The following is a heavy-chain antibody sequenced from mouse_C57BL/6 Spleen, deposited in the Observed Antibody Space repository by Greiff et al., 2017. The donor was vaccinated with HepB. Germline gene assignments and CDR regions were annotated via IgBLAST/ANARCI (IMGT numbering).Heavy chain of an antibody. Sequence: VQLQQSGPELVKPGASVKIPCKASGYTFTDYNMDWVKQSHGKSLEWIGDINPNNGGTIYNQKFKGKATLTVDKSSSTAYMELRSLTSEDTAVYDCARSGCYYGSSYRYFDVWGTGTTVTVSS. V-gene: IGHV1-18*01. D-gene: IGHD1-1*01. CDR1: GYTFTDYN. CDR3: ARSGCYYGSSYRYFDV. CDR2: INPNNGGT. J-gene: IGHJ1*03.